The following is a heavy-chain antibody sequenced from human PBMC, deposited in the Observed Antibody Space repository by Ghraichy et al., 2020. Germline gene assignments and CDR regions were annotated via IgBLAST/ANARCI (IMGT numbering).Heavy chain of an antibody. Sequence: GESLNISCAASGFTFSSYGMQWVRQAPGKGLEWVAVVSTNGNTKYYADSVKGRFTVSRDNSKNTLYLQMSSLRVEDTAVYYCAKDVNSSGYYAYFDYWGQGGLVTVSS. J-gene: IGHJ4*02. V-gene: IGHV3-30*18. CDR1: GFTFSSYG. D-gene: IGHD3-22*01. CDR2: VSTNGNTK. CDR3: AKDVNSSGYYAYFDY.